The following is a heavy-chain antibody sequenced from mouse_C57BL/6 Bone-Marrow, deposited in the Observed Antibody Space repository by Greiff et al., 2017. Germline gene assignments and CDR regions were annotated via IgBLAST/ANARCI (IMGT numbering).Heavy chain of an antibody. V-gene: IGHV1-55*01. CDR1: GYTFTSYW. CDR2: IYPGSGST. J-gene: IGHJ4*01. Sequence: QVQLQQPGAELVKPGASVKMSCKASGYTFTSYWITWVKQRPGQGLEWIGDIYPGSGSTNYNEKFKSKATLTVDTSSSTAYMQLSSLPSEDSAVYYCAKGGYCVAMDYWGQGTSVTVSS. CDR3: AKGGYCVAMDY. D-gene: IGHD2-3*01.